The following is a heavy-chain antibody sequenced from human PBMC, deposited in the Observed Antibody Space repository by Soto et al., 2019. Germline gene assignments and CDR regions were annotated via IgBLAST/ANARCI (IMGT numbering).Heavy chain of an antibody. J-gene: IGHJ3*02. CDR1: GFTVSSNY. CDR3: ARTYYYDSSGPIRAFDI. V-gene: IGHV3-66*01. CDR2: IYSGGST. D-gene: IGHD3-22*01. Sequence: WGSLRLSCAPSGFTVSSNYMSWVRQAPGKGLEWVSVIYSGGSTYYADSVKGRFTISRDNSKNTLYLQMNSLRAEDTAVYYCARTYYYDSSGPIRAFDIWGQGTMVT.